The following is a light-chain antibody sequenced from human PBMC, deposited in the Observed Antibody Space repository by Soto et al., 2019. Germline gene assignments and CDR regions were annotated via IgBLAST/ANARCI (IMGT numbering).Light chain of an antibody. Sequence: DIVMTQSPDSLAVSLGERATFNCKSSQSVFSSSNTRNYLAWYQQKPRQPPKLLIYWASIRKSGVPDRFSGSESGTDFTLTISNLQAEDVAVYYCQQYYSSPPTFGQGTKVEI. J-gene: IGKJ1*01. CDR1: QSVFSSSNTRNY. V-gene: IGKV4-1*01. CDR2: WAS. CDR3: QQYYSSPPT.